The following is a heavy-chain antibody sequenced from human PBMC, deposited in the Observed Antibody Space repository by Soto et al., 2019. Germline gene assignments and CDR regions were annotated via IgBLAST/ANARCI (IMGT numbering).Heavy chain of an antibody. CDR3: ARVSGICSGGSCYNWFDP. D-gene: IGHD2-15*01. CDR2: IYYSGST. CDR1: GGSISNGGYY. V-gene: IGHV4-31*03. Sequence: PSETLSLTCTVSGGSISNGGYYWSWIRQHPGKGLEWIGYIYYSGSTYYNPSLKSRFTISVDTSKNQFSVRLSSVTAADTAVYYCARVSGICSGGSCYNWFDPWGQGTLVTVS. J-gene: IGHJ5*02.